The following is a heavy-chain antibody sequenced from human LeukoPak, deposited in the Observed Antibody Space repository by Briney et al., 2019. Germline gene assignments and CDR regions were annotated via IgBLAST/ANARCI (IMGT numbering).Heavy chain of an antibody. J-gene: IGHJ4*02. CDR1: GFTFSSYG. CDR2: TSYDGSNK. CDR3: AKDGEDFYSSSFDY. D-gene: IGHD6-13*01. V-gene: IGHV3-30-3*01. Sequence: GGSLRLSCAASGFTFSSYGMHWVRQAPGKGLEWVAVTSYDGSNKDYADSVKGRFTISRDNAKNSLYLQMNSLRAEDTALYYCAKDGEDFYSSSFDYWGQGTLVTVSS.